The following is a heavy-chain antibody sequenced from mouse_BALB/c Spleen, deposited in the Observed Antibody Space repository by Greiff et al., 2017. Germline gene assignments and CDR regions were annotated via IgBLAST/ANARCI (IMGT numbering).Heavy chain of an antibody. D-gene: IGHD2-14*01. CDR2: INSDGGST. Sequence: EVMLVESGGGLVQPGESLKLSCESNEYEFPSHDMSWVRKTPEKRLELVAAINSDGGSTYYPDTMERRFIISRDNTKKTLYLQMSSLRSEDTALYYCARGGYYRYGDWYFDVWGAGTTVTVSS. CDR3: ARGGYYRYGDWYFDV. CDR1: EYEFPSHD. J-gene: IGHJ1*01. V-gene: IGHV5-2*01.